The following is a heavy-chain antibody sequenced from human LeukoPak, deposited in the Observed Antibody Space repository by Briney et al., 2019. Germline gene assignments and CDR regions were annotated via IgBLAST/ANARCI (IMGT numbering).Heavy chain of an antibody. CDR3: AGYDYVWGNFARWPYFDY. Sequence: SETLSLTCTVSGGSISSYYWSWIRQPPGKGLEWIGYIYYSGSTNYNPSLKSRVTISVDTSKNQFSLKLSSVTAADTAVYYCAGYDYVWGNFARWPYFDYWGLGTLVTVSS. CDR1: GGSISSYY. V-gene: IGHV4-59*08. D-gene: IGHD3-16*01. J-gene: IGHJ4*02. CDR2: IYYSGST.